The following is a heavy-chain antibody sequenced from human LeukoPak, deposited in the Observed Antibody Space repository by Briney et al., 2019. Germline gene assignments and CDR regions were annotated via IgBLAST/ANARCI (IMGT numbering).Heavy chain of an antibody. V-gene: IGHV4-34*01. CDR2: IYHSGGA. J-gene: IGHJ4*02. D-gene: IGHD3-22*01. CDR3: ARAGYYDSSGWEY. Sequence: PSETLSLTCGVSGGSFSISYWSWIRQPPGKGLEWIGQIYHSGGANYNPSLRSRVTISIDTSKNQLSLRLNSVTAADTAVYYCARAGYYDSSGWEYWGQGTLVTVSS. CDR1: GGSFSISY.